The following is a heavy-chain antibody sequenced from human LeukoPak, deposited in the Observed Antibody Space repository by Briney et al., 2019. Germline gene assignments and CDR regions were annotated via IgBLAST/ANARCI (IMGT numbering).Heavy chain of an antibody. D-gene: IGHD6-13*01. V-gene: IGHV3-23*01. Sequence: GGSLRLSCAASGFTFSSYAMSWVRQAPGKGLEWVSAISGRGGSTYYADSVKGRFTISRDNSKNMLYLQMNSLRAEDTAVYYCAKVEQQLEFDYWGQGTLVTVSS. CDR2: ISGRGGST. CDR1: GFTFSSYA. J-gene: IGHJ4*02. CDR3: AKVEQQLEFDY.